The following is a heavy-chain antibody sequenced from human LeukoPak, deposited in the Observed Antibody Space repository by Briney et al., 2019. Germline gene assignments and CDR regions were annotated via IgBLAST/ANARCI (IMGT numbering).Heavy chain of an antibody. D-gene: IGHD3-22*01. J-gene: IGHJ4*02. V-gene: IGHV3-21*01. Sequence: PGGSLRLSCAASGFTFSSYSMSWVRQAPGKGLEWISSISSSSSYIYYADSVKGRFTISRDNAKHSLYLQMNSLRAEGTAVYYCARGKRATMIVASFDYWGQGTLVTVSS. CDR3: ARGKRATMIVASFDY. CDR2: ISSSSSYI. CDR1: GFTFSSYS.